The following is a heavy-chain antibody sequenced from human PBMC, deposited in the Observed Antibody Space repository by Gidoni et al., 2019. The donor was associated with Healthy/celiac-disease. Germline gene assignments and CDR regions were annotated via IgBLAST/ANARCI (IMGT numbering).Heavy chain of an antibody. CDR1: GFTFSSYA. Sequence: EVQLLESGGGLVQPGGSLRLPCAASGFTFSSYAMSWVRQAPGKGLEWCSAISGSGGSTYYADAVKGRFTISRDNSKNTLYLQMNSLRAEDTAVYYCAKGEAQYYYYFYGMDVWGQGTTVTVSS. J-gene: IGHJ6*02. V-gene: IGHV3-23*01. CDR3: AKGEAQYYYYFYGMDV. D-gene: IGHD1-26*01. CDR2: ISGSGGST.